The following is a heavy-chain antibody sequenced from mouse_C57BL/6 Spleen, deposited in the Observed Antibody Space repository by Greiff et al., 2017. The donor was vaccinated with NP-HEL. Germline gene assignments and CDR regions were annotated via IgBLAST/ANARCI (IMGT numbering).Heavy chain of an antibody. Sequence: EVQRVESGGGLVQSGRSLRLSCATSGFTFSDFYMEWVRQAPGKGLEWIAASRNKANDYTTEYSASVKGRFIVSRDTSQSILYLQMNALRAEDTASYYCARDAGGYYAMDYWGQGTSVTVSS. CDR1: GFTFSDFY. V-gene: IGHV7-1*01. CDR3: ARDAGGYYAMDY. CDR2: SRNKANDYTT. J-gene: IGHJ4*01. D-gene: IGHD1-1*02.